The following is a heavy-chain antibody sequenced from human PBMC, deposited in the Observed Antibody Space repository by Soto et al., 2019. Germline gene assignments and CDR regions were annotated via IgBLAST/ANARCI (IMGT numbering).Heavy chain of an antibody. CDR3: AQALVFTGGDGFDI. CDR2: INYSGNT. CDR1: GGSITTGGRY. Sequence: QVRLQEWGPGLVKPSQTLSLKCSVSGGSITTGGRYWSWIRQLPGKGLEWIGDINYSGNTYYNAFLMRRVTISVEAGKKEFSLKLRSVTAADTDVYYCAQALVFTGGDGFDIWGQGRLVTVSS. J-gene: IGHJ3*02. V-gene: IGHV4-31*02. D-gene: IGHD1-1*01.